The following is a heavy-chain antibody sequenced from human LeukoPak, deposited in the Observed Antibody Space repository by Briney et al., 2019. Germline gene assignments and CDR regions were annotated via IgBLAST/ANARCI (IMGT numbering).Heavy chain of an antibody. Sequence: GGSLRLSCEASGLTFSANDFHWVRQATGKGLEWVSGVGSAGDIYYANSVKGRFTLSREVAKNSLFLQMNSLRVEDTAVYYCTRTHYVGFDPWGQGVLVTVSS. CDR3: TRTHYVGFDP. D-gene: IGHD4-17*01. CDR1: GLTFSAND. CDR2: VGSAGDI. J-gene: IGHJ5*02. V-gene: IGHV3-13*01.